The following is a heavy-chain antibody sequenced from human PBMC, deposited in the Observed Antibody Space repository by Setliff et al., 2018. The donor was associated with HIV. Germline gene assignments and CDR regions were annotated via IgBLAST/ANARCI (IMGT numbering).Heavy chain of an antibody. CDR1: GYTFNSYD. D-gene: IGHD2-15*01. V-gene: IGHV1-8*02. J-gene: IGHJ4*02. CDR3: ARGRVGAATGRWDY. CDR2: MNPNRGNA. Sequence: ASVKVSCKASGYTFNSYDINWVRQAPGQGLEWMGWMNPNRGNADHAQNFKGRVTMTRNTSISTAYMELSSLRSEDTAVDYCARGRVGAATGRWDYWGQG.